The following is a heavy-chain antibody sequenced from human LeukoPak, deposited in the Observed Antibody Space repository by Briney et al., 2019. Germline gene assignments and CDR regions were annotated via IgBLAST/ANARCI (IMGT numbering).Heavy chain of an antibody. CDR2: IRGSGGST. D-gene: IGHD6-13*01. V-gene: IGHV3-23*01. Sequence: GGSLRLSCVASGFTFSSYAMSWVRQAPGKGLEWVSAIRGSGGSTYYADSVKGRFTISRDNSMNTLSLRMNSMRAEDTALYCCAKSSSWTYHYLDYWGQGALVTVSS. J-gene: IGHJ4*02. CDR1: GFTFSSYA. CDR3: AKSSSWTYHYLDY.